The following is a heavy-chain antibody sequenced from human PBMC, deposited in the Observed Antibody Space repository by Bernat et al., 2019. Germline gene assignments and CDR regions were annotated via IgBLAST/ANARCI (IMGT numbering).Heavy chain of an antibody. J-gene: IGHJ4*02. CDR1: GFPFSSYG. V-gene: IGHV3-33*01. Sequence: QVQLVESGGGVVQPGRSLRLSCAASGFPFSSYGMHWVRQAPGKGLEWVAVIWYDGSNKYYADSVKGLFTISRDNSKNTLYLQMNNLRADDTAIYYCASRTNYEIGYWGQGTRVIVSS. CDR3: ASRTNYEIGY. CDR2: IWYDGSNK. D-gene: IGHD4-4*01.